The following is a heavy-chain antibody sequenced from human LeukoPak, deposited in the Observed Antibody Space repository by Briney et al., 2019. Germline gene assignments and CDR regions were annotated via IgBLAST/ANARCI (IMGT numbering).Heavy chain of an antibody. CDR2: ISNDGDSE. J-gene: IGHJ4*02. CDR3: AKDGRGRTFFGDIEY. V-gene: IGHV3-30*18. D-gene: IGHD3-10*01. CDR1: GFTFSLYG. Sequence: PGRSLRLSCAASGFTFSLYGMHWVRQAPGEGLEWVALISNDGDSEYYIDSVKGRFTISRDNAKDTLYLRMNSLRGEDTAVYYCAKDGRGRTFFGDIEYWGQGTLVAVSS.